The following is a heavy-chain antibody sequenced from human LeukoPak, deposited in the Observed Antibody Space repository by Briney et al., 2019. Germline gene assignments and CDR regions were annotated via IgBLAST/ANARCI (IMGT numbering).Heavy chain of an antibody. V-gene: IGHV3-74*01. D-gene: IGHD3-22*01. Sequence: GGSLRLSCAASGFTFGNNWMHWVRQAPGKGLVWVSRINSDGRTTTYADSVKARFTISRDNAKNTLYLQMNSLRAEDTAVYYCAMIKEGWGQGTLVTVSS. CDR3: AMIKEG. CDR2: INSDGRTT. CDR1: GFTFGNNW. J-gene: IGHJ4*02.